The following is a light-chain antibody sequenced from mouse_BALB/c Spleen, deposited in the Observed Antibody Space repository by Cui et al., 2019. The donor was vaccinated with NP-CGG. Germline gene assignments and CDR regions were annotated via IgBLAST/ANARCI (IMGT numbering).Light chain of an antibody. CDR2: GTN. J-gene: IGLJ1*01. Sequence: QAVVTQESALTTSPGETVTLPFRSSTGAVTTTNYANWVQQKPDHLFTGLIGGTNNRAPGVPARFSGSLIGDKAALTITGAQTEDEAIYFCALWYSNHWVFGGGTKLTVL. CDR3: ALWYSNHWV. CDR1: TGAVTTTNY. V-gene: IGLV1*01.